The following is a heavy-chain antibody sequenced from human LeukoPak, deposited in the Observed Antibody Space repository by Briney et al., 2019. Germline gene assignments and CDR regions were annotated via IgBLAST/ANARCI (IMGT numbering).Heavy chain of an antibody. Sequence: GGSLRLSCAASGFTFSCYEMNWVRLAPGKGLEWVSYISSSGSTIYYADSVKGRFTISRDNAKNSLYLQMNSLRAKDTAVYYCARDSGGSQYHAFDYWGQGTLVTVSS. CDR2: ISSSGSTI. CDR3: ARDSGGSQYHAFDY. J-gene: IGHJ4*02. CDR1: GFTFSCYE. V-gene: IGHV3-48*03. D-gene: IGHD2-15*01.